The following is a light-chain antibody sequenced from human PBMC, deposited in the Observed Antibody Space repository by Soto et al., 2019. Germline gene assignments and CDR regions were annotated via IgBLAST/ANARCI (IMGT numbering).Light chain of an antibody. V-gene: IGLV2-8*01. CDR2: EVS. CDR1: SSDVGGYNY. J-gene: IGLJ2*01. CDR3: SSYAGSNNLV. Sequence: QSALTQPPSASGSPGQSVTISWTGTSSDVGGYNYVSWYQQHPGKAPKLMIYEVSQRPSGVPARFSGSKSGNTASLTVSGLQAEDEADYYCSSYAGSNNLVFGGGTKLTVL.